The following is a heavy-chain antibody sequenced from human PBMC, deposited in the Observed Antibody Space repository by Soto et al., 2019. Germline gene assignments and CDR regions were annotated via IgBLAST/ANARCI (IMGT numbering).Heavy chain of an antibody. CDR1: GFSFSSYD. V-gene: IGHV3-33*01. J-gene: IGHJ4*02. CDR3: AGEYSSSRYLGY. D-gene: IGHD6-13*01. CDR2: IWYDGSNK. Sequence: QVQLVESGGGVVQPGTSLRLSCAASGFSFSSYDIHWVRQAPGKGLEWVAVIWYDGSNKYYADSVKGRFIISRDNSKNTLYLQMNSLRADDTSVYYCAGEYSSSRYLGYWGQGTLFTVSS.